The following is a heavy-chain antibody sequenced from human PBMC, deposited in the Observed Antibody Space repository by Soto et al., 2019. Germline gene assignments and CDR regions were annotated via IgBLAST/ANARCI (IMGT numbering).Heavy chain of an antibody. V-gene: IGHV3-33*01. CDR2: IWYDGSNK. Sequence: PGGSLRLSCAASGFTFSSYGMHWVRQAPGKGLEWVAVIWYDGSNKYYADSVKGRFTISRDNSKNTLYLQMNSLRAEDTAVYYCARANRFGELLKPYYYYGMDVWGQGTTVTVS. J-gene: IGHJ6*02. CDR1: GFTFSSYG. CDR3: ARANRFGELLKPYYYYGMDV. D-gene: IGHD3-10*01.